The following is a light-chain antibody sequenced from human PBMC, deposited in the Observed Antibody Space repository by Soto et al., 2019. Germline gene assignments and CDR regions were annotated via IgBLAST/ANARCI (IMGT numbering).Light chain of an antibody. J-gene: IGKJ1*01. Sequence: DIQMTQSPSSLSASVGDRVTISCRASQSISSYLNWYQQKPGEAPNLLIYAASSLQSGVPSRFSGRGSGSDFTLTINSLQPEDFATYYCQQSYNAPRTFGQGTKAEIK. V-gene: IGKV1-39*01. CDR1: QSISSY. CDR3: QQSYNAPRT. CDR2: AAS.